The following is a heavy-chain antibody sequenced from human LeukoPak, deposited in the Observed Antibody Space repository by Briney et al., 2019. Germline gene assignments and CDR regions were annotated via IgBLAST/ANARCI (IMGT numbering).Heavy chain of an antibody. V-gene: IGHV3-7*01. CDR1: GFTFSDYY. Sequence: PGGSLRLSCAASGFTFSDYYMSWIRQAPGKGLEWVANIKQDGSKKSYVDSVKGRFTISRDNAKNSLYLQMNSLRAEDTAVYYCARPPPGYSSGWYALVDYWGQGTLVTVSS. J-gene: IGHJ4*02. CDR2: IKQDGSKK. D-gene: IGHD6-19*01. CDR3: ARPPPGYSSGWYALVDY.